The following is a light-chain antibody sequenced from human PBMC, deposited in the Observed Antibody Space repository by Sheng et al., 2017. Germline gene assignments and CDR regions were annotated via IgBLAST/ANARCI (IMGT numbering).Light chain of an antibody. CDR3: AAWDDSLSGFWV. Sequence: QTVVTQPPSVSAAPRQRVTISCSGSSSNIGNNAVNWYQQLPGKAPKLLIYYDDLLPSGVSDRFSGSKSGTSASLAISGLQSEDEADYYCAAWDDSLSGFWVFGGGTKLTVL. CDR1: SSNIGNNA. V-gene: IGLV1-36*01. J-gene: IGLJ3*02. CDR2: YDD.